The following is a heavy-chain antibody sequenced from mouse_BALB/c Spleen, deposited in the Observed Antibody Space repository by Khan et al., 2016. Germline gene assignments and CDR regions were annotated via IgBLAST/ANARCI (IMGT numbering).Heavy chain of an antibody. CDR2: ISYSGST. CDR1: GYSITSDYA. J-gene: IGHJ2*01. CDR3: ARYDYDRGYFDY. V-gene: IGHV3-2*02. D-gene: IGHD2-4*01. Sequence: EVQLQESGPGLVKPSQSLSLSCTVTGYSITSDYAWNWIRQFPGNKLEWGGYISYSGSTSYNPTLKRRISITGDTSKNRLFLQLNSVATEDTATYYCARYDYDRGYFDYWGQGTTLTVSS.